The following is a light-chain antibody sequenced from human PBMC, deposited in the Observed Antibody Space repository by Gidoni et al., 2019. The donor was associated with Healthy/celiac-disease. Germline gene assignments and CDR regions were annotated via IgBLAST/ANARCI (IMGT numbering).Light chain of an antibody. J-gene: IGKJ5*01. CDR2: GAS. V-gene: IGKV3-20*01. CDR3: QQYGSSLSIT. CDR1: QSVSSSY. Sequence: DIVLPQSPGTLSLSPGERATLSCRASQSVSSSYLAWYQQKPGQAPRLLIYGASSRATGIPDRFSGSGSGTDFTLTISRLEPEDFAVYYCQQYGSSLSITFXXXTRLEIK.